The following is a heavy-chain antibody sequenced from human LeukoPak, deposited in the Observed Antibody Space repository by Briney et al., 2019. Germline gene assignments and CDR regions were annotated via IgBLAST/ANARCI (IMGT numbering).Heavy chain of an antibody. CDR3: ARSGIAARSLDY. CDR1: GGTFSSYA. CDR2: IIPIFGTA. D-gene: IGHD6-6*01. Sequence: ASVKVSCEASGGTFSSYAISWVRQAPGQGLEWMGGIIPIFGTANYAQKFQGRVTITTDESTSTAYMELSSLRSEDTAVYYCARSGIAARSLDYWGQGTLVTVSS. J-gene: IGHJ4*02. V-gene: IGHV1-69*05.